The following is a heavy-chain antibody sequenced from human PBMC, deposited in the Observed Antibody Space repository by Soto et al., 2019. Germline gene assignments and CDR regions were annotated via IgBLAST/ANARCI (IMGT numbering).Heavy chain of an antibody. CDR1: GGSISSYY. CDR2: IYYSGST. D-gene: IGHD3-10*01. Sequence: SETLSLTCTVSGGSISSYYWSWIRQPPGKGLEWIGYIYYSGSTNYNPSLKSRVTISVDTSKNQFSLKLSSVTAADTALYYCARTYGRKFDYWGQGTLVTVSS. CDR3: ARTYGRKFDY. V-gene: IGHV4-59*01. J-gene: IGHJ4*02.